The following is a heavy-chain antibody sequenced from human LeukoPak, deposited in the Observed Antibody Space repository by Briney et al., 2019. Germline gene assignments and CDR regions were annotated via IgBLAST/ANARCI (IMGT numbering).Heavy chain of an antibody. V-gene: IGHV3-30*02. CDR2: IRSDGNDK. CDR1: GFSFDYYG. Sequence: PGGSLRLSCAASGFSFDYYGTQGVRQGPGTGLEWVAFIRSDGNDKYYGDSVKGRFTISRDISKNTLYLQMISLRAEDTGVYYCAKDRTPVYGNFDVDAFDVWGQGTVVTVSS. D-gene: IGHD4-11*01. J-gene: IGHJ3*01. CDR3: AKDRTPVYGNFDVDAFDV.